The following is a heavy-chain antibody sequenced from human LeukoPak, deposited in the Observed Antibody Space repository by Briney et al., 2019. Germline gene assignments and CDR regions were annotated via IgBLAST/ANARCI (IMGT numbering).Heavy chain of an antibody. J-gene: IGHJ1*01. CDR3: ASDSYSPEYFQH. D-gene: IGHD2-15*01. V-gene: IGHV3-66*01. CDR1: GFSVSNNY. CDR2: IYSGGST. Sequence: GGSLRLSCAASGFSVSNNYMSWVRQAPGKGLEWVSVIYSGGSTFYADSVKGRFTISRDNSKNTLYLQMNSLRTEDTAVYYCASDSYSPEYFQHWGQGTLVTVSS.